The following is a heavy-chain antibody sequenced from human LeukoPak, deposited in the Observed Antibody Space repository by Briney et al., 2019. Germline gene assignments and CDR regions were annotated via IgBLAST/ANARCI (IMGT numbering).Heavy chain of an antibody. J-gene: IGHJ4*02. CDR3: ARGRPYYDSSGYYLTYHFDY. D-gene: IGHD3-22*01. CDR2: INHSGST. V-gene: IGHV4-34*01. CDR1: GGSFSVYY. Sequence: PSETLSLTCAVYGGSFSVYYWSWIRQPPGKGLEWIGEINHSGSTNYNPSLKSRVTISVDTSKNQFSLKLSSVTAADTAVYYCARGRPYYDSSGYYLTYHFDYWGQGTLVTVSS.